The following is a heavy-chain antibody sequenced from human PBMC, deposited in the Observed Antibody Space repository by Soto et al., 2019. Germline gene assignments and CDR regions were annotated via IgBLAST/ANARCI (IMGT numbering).Heavy chain of an antibody. D-gene: IGHD1-1*01. J-gene: IGHJ6*02. V-gene: IGHV5-10-1*01. Sequence: GESLKISCKGSGYSFTSYWISWVRQMPGKGLEWMGRIDPSDSYTNYSPSFQGHVTISADKSISTAYLQCSSLKPSDTAMYYCARRRVSTEDYYYGMDVWGQGTTVTSP. CDR1: GYSFTSYW. CDR3: ARRRVSTEDYYYGMDV. CDR2: IDPSDSYT.